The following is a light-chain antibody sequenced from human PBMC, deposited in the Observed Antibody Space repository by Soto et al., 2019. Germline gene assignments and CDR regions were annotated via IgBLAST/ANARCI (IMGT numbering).Light chain of an antibody. V-gene: IGKV1-5*01. CDR3: QQYNSYPLYT. Sequence: DIQMTQSPSTLSASVGDRVTITCRASQSISSWLAWYQQKPGKAPKLLIYDASSLESGVPSRFSGSGSGTEFTLTISSLQPDHFATYYCQQYNSYPLYTFGQGTKLEIK. CDR1: QSISSW. CDR2: DAS. J-gene: IGKJ2*01.